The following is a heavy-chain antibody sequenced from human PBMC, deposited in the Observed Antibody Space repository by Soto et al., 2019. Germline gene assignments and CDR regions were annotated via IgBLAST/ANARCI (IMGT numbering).Heavy chain of an antibody. J-gene: IGHJ6*02. CDR1: GFTFDDYA. CDR3: AKDARRIQLWLRGYYYGMDV. CDR2: ISWNIGSI. D-gene: IGHD5-18*01. V-gene: IGHV3-9*01. Sequence: GGSLRLSCAASGFTFDDYAMHWVRQAPGKGLEWVSGISWNIGSIGYADSVKGRFTISRDNAKNSLYLQMNSLRAEDTALYYCAKDARRIQLWLRGYYYGMDVWGQGTRVTVSS.